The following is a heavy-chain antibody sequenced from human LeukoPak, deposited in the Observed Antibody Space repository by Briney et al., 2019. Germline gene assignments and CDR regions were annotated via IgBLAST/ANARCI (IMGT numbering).Heavy chain of an antibody. V-gene: IGHV3-7*04. D-gene: IGHD5-24*01. CDR1: GFTFSSYA. J-gene: IGHJ4*02. CDR3: MRVGYIDEGIDY. CDR2: IKQDGSKK. Sequence: PGGSLRLSCAASGFTFSSYAMSWVRQAPGKGLEWVANIKQDGSKKSYVDSVKGRFTISRDNAKNSLYLQMNSLRAEDTAIYYCMRVGYIDEGIDYWGQGTLVTVSS.